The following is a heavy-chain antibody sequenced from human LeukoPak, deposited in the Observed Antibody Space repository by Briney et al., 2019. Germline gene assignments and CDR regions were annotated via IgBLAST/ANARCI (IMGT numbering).Heavy chain of an antibody. Sequence: ASVKVSCKASGCTFTSYGISWVRQAPGQGLEWMGWISAYNGNTNYAQKLQGRVTMTTDTSTSTAYMELRSLRSDDTAVYYCARGGIAVAGTLLYYYGMDVWGQGTTVTVSS. CDR3: ARGGIAVAGTLLYYYGMDV. CDR1: GCTFTSYG. D-gene: IGHD6-19*01. J-gene: IGHJ6*02. V-gene: IGHV1-18*01. CDR2: ISAYNGNT.